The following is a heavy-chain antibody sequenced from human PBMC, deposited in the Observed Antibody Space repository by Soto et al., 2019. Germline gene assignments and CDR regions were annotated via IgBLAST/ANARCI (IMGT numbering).Heavy chain of an antibody. J-gene: IGHJ4*02. Sequence: SETLSLTCTVSGGSISSSSYYWGGIRQPPGKGLEWIGSIYYSGSTYYNPSLKSRVTISVDTSKNQFSLKLSSVTAADTAVYYCASRGRYSSGWYVLYYFDYWGQGTLVTVSS. CDR2: IYYSGST. CDR3: ASRGRYSSGWYVLYYFDY. D-gene: IGHD6-19*01. V-gene: IGHV4-39*01. CDR1: GGSISSSSYY.